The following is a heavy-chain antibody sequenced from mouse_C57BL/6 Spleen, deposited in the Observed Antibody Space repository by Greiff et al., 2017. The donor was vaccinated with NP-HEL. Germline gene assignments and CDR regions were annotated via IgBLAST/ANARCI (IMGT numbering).Heavy chain of an antibody. CDR1: GYTFTSYW. V-gene: IGHV1-64*01. J-gene: IGHJ1*03. CDR3: ARGPVRYGSSYWYFDV. CDR2: IHPNSGST. Sequence: QVQLQQPGAELVKPGASVKLSCKASGYTFTSYWMHWVKQRPGQGLEWIGMIHPNSGSTNYNEKFKSKATLTVDKSSSTAYMQLSSLTSEDSAVYYCARGPVRYGSSYWYFDVWGTGTTVTVSS. D-gene: IGHD1-1*01.